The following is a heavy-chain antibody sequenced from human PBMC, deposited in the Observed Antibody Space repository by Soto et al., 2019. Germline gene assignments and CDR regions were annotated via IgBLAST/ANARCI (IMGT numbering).Heavy chain of an antibody. Sequence: EVQLVESGGGLVQPGGSLRLSCAASGFTFSSHDMHWVRQAIGKGLEWVSAIDIAGDTYFADSVKGRFTISRENAKNSLYLQMTSLRAVDTDVYYCARELGTLGYWYFDLWGRGTLVTVSS. CDR2: IDIAGDT. CDR3: ARELGTLGYWYFDL. D-gene: IGHD3-16*01. V-gene: IGHV3-13*01. J-gene: IGHJ2*01. CDR1: GFTFSSHD.